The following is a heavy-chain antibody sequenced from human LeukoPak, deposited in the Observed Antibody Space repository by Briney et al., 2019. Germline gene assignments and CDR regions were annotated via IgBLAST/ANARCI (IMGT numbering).Heavy chain of an antibody. V-gene: IGHV3-23*01. D-gene: IGHD4-17*01. CDR1: GFTFSSYA. CDR3: AKLPTTVLTPPYYYGLDV. Sequence: GGSLRLSCAASGFTFSSYAMNWDRQAPGKGLEWVSAISGGSGSSTYYADSVKGRFTISRDNSKNTLYLHMNSLRADDTAVYYCAKLPTTVLTPPYYYGLDVWGQGTTVTVSS. J-gene: IGHJ6*02. CDR2: ISGGSGSST.